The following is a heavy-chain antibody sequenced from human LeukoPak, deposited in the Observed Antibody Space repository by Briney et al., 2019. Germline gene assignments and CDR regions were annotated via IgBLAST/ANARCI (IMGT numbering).Heavy chain of an antibody. CDR2: INSDGSST. CDR1: GFTFSSYW. D-gene: IGHD3-22*01. CDR3: ARADSSDAFDI. J-gene: IGHJ3*02. Sequence: GGSLRLSCAASGFTFSSYWMHWVRQAPGKGLVWVSRINSDGSSTSYADSVKGRFTISRDNSKNTLYLQMNSLRAEDTAVYYCARADSSDAFDIWGQGTMVTVSS. V-gene: IGHV3-74*01.